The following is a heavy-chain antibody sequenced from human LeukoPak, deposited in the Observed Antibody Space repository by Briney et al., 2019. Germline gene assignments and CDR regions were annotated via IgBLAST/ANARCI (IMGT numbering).Heavy chain of an antibody. CDR3: ARRYSNYVVSTFDY. D-gene: IGHD4-11*01. J-gene: IGHJ4*02. CDR1: GFTFSSYW. CDR2: IKQDGSEK. V-gene: IGHV3-7*01. Sequence: GGSLRLSCAASGFTFSSYWVSWVRQAPGKGLEWVANIKQDGSEKYYVDSVKGRFTISRDNAKNSLYLQMNSLRAEDTAVYYCARRYSNYVVSTFDYWGQGTLVTVSS.